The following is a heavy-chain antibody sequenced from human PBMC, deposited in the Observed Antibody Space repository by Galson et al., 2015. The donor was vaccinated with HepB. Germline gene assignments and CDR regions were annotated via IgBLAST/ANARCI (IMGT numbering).Heavy chain of an antibody. CDR2: IYYSGST. CDR1: GGSVSRGSYY. CDR3: SGYYYDSSGWGPHGFDP. J-gene: IGHJ5*02. V-gene: IGHV4-61*01. D-gene: IGHD3-22*01. Sequence: TLSLTCTVSGGSVSRGSYYWSWIRQPPGKGLEWIGYIYYSGSTNYNPSLKSRVTISVDTSKNQFSLKLSSVTAADTAVYYCSGYYYDSSGWGPHGFDPWGQGTLVTVSS.